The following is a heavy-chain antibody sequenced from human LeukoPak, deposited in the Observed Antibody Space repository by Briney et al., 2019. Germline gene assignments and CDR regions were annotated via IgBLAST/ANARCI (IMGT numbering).Heavy chain of an antibody. CDR2: ISGSGGST. J-gene: IGHJ2*01. D-gene: IGHD5-12*01. V-gene: IGHV3-23*01. Sequence: PGGSLRLSCAASGFTFSSYAMSWVRQAPGKGLEWVSGISGSGGSTLYADSVKGRFTISRDNSKKTVYLQMNSLIAEDTAVYSCAKDRVAHFFYWYFDLGGRGTRVTVSA. CDR3: AKDRVAHFFYWYFDL. CDR1: GFTFSSYA.